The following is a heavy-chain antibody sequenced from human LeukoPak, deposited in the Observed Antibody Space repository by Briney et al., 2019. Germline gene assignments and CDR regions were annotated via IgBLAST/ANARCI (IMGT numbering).Heavy chain of an antibody. J-gene: IGHJ4*02. Sequence: PGGSLRLSCGASGYAFKIYGIHWVRQAPGKGLEWVAVIWNDGSIKYYADSVKGRFTISRDNSKNTLFLQMNSLRAEDTAVYYCARAVGPYDYWGQGTLVTVSS. CDR1: GYAFKIYG. CDR2: IWNDGSIK. V-gene: IGHV3-33*01. D-gene: IGHD3-10*01. CDR3: ARAVGPYDY.